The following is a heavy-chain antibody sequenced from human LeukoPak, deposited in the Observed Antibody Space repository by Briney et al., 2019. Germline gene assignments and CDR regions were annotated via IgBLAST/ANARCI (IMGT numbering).Heavy chain of an antibody. V-gene: IGHV3-9*01. D-gene: IGHD3-10*01. CDR1: GFTFDDYA. CDR2: ISWNSGSI. CDR3: AKAYLGSGTVDY. Sequence: PGRSLRLSCAASGFTFDDYAMHWVRQAPGKGLEWVSGISWNSGSIGCADSVKGRFTISRDNAKNSLYLQMNSLRAEDTALYYCAKAYLGSGTVDYWGQGTLVTVSS. J-gene: IGHJ4*02.